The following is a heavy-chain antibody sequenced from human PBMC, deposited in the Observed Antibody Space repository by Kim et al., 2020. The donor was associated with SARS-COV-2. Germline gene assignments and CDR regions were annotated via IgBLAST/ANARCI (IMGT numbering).Heavy chain of an antibody. J-gene: IGHJ4*02. CDR1: GFTFSSYW. CDR2: IKQDGSEK. V-gene: IGHV3-7*01. CDR3: ARVASSSWDFDY. D-gene: IGHD6-13*01. Sequence: LSLTCAASGFTFSSYWMSWVRQAPGKGLEWVANIKQDGSEKYYVDSVKGRFTISRDNAKNSLYLQMNSLRAEDTAVYYCARVASSSWDFDYWGQGTLVTVSS.